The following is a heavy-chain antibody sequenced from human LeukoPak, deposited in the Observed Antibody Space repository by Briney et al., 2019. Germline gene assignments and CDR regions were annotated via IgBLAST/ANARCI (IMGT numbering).Heavy chain of an antibody. CDR2: IRYDGSNK. Sequence: GGSLRLSCAASGFTFSSYGMHWVRQAPGKGLEWVAFIRYDGSNKYYADSVKGRFTISRDNSKNTLYLEMNSLRAEDTAEYYCARDRSYSISSRKTDYWGQGTLVTVSS. CDR3: ARDRSYSISSRKTDY. V-gene: IGHV3-30*02. CDR1: GFTFSSYG. J-gene: IGHJ4*02. D-gene: IGHD6-6*01.